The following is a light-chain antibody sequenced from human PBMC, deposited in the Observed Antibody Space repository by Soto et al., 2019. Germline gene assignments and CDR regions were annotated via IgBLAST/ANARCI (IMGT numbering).Light chain of an antibody. CDR3: QQRSNWIT. Sequence: EIQMTQSPSSLSASVGDRATITCRASQGISSWLAWYQQKPGKAPKLLIYAASSLQSGVPSRFSGSGSGTEFRLTISTKQADDFATYCWQQRSNWITFGQGTRLDI. J-gene: IGKJ5*01. CDR2: AAS. V-gene: IGKV1-12*01. CDR1: QGISSW.